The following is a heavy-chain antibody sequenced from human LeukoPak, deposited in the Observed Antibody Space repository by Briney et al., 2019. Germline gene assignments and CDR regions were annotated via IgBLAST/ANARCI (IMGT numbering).Heavy chain of an antibody. D-gene: IGHD5-18*01. J-gene: IGHJ4*02. V-gene: IGHV3-23*01. CDR2: IRGSGGFK. Sequence: GGSLRLSCAASGFTFSSYAMSWVRQAPGKGLEWVSSIRGSGGFKYYADSVKGRFTISRDNSKNMLYLQMNSLRAEDTAVYYCAKGGGYSYEDYFDHWGQGTLVTVSS. CDR3: AKGGGYSYEDYFDH. CDR1: GFTFSSYA.